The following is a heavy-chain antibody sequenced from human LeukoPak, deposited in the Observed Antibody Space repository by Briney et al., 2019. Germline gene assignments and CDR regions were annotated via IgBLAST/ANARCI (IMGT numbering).Heavy chain of an antibody. CDR3: AREEGRYDSSGSFDY. CDR2: ISYDGSNK. CDR1: GFTFSSYA. V-gene: IGHV3-30-3*01. J-gene: IGHJ4*02. Sequence: GGSLRLSCAASGFTFSSYAMHWVRQAPGKGLEWVAVISYDGSNKYYADSVKGRFTISRDNSKNTLYLQMNSLRAEDTAVYYRAREEGRYDSSGSFDYWGQGTLVTVSS. D-gene: IGHD3-22*01.